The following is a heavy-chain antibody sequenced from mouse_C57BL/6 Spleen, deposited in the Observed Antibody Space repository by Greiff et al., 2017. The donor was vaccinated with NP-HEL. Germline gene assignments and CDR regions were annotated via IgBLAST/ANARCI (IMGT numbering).Heavy chain of an antibody. CDR2: IDPSDSYT. J-gene: IGHJ1*03. V-gene: IGHV1-69*01. D-gene: IGHD1-1*01. CDR1: GYTFTSYW. Sequence: QVQLQQPGAELVMPGASVKLSCKASGYTFTSYWMHWVKQRPGQGLEWIGEIDPSDSYTNYNQKFKGKSTLTVDKSSSTAYMQLSSLTSEDSAVYYCARSPLITTVVATRWYFDVWGTGTTVTVSS. CDR3: ARSPLITTVVATRWYFDV.